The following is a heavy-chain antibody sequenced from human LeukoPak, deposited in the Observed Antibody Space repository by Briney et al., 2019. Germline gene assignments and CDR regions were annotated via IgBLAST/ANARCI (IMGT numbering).Heavy chain of an antibody. CDR1: GYSFVLYG. D-gene: IGHD2-2*01. CDR3: VVVPAVGDAFDI. CDR2: ISTYNGDT. J-gene: IGHJ3*02. Sequence: ASVKVSCKASGYSFVLYGISWVRQAPGQGPEWMGWISTYNGDTKYAQKLQGRVTMTTDTSTSTAYMELRSLRSDDTAVYYCVVVPAVGDAFDIWGQGTMVTVSS. V-gene: IGHV1-18*01.